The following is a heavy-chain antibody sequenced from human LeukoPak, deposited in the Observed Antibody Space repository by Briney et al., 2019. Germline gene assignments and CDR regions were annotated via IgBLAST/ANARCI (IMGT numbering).Heavy chain of an antibody. CDR3: ARGRGAAAHIPIMASYRNWYFDL. CDR2: INHSGST. J-gene: IGHJ2*01. Sequence: SETLSLTCAVYGGSFSGYYWSWIRQPPGKGLEWIGEINHSGSTNYNPSLKSRVTISVDTSKNQFSLKLSSVTAADTAVYYCARGRGAAAHIPIMASYRNWYFDLWRRGTLVTVSS. CDR1: GGSFSGYY. D-gene: IGHD6-13*01. V-gene: IGHV4-34*01.